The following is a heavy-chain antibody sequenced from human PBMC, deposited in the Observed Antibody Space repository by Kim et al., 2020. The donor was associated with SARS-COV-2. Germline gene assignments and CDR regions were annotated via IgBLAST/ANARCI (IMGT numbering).Heavy chain of an antibody. Sequence: RYSPSFQGQVAISADKSISTAYLQWSSLKASDTAMYYCARLGYNWNSVDYWGQGTLVTVSS. D-gene: IGHD1-7*01. CDR3: ARLGYNWNSVDY. V-gene: IGHV5-51*01. J-gene: IGHJ4*02.